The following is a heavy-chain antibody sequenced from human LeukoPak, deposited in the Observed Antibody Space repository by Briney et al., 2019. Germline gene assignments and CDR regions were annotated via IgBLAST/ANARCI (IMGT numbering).Heavy chain of an antibody. Sequence: SETLSLTCTVSGGSISSSSYYWGWIRQPPGKGLEWIGSIYYSGSTYYNPSLKSRVTISVDTSKNQFSLKLSSVIAADTAVYYCARVACSGGSCLENWFDPWGQGTLVTVSS. CDR1: GGSISSSSYY. J-gene: IGHJ5*02. D-gene: IGHD2-15*01. CDR3: ARVACSGGSCLENWFDP. CDR2: IYYSGST. V-gene: IGHV4-39*07.